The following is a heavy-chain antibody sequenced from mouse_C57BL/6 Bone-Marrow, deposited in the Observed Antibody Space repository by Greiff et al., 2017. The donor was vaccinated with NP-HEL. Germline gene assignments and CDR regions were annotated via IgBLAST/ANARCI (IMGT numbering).Heavy chain of an antibody. CDR1: GFTFSSYA. CDR2: ISDGGSYT. D-gene: IGHD2-1*01. CDR3: AREGNYDY. Sequence: EVKLMESGGGLVKPGGSLKLSCAASGFTFSSYAMSWVRQTPEKRLEWVATISDGGSYTNYPDNVKGRFTISRDNAKNNLYLQMSHLKSEDTAMYYCAREGNYDYWGQGTTLTVSS. V-gene: IGHV5-4*01. J-gene: IGHJ2*01.